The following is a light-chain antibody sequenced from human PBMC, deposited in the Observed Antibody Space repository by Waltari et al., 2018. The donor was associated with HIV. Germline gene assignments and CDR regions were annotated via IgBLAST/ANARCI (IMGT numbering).Light chain of an antibody. CDR2: GAS. CDR3: QQYNNWPQS. Sequence: EIVMTQSPATLSVSPGERATLSCRASQSVSTTLAWYQQKPGQAPRLLIYGASTRATGIPARFSGSGSGTEFTLTISSLQSEDLAVYYCQQYNNWPQSFGQGTTLEIK. J-gene: IGKJ2*03. CDR1: QSVSTT. V-gene: IGKV3-15*01.